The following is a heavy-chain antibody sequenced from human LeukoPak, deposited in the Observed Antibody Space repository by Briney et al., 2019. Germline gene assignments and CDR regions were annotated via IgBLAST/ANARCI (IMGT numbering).Heavy chain of an antibody. CDR2: ISVYNGNT. V-gene: IGHV1-18*04. D-gene: IGHD3-3*01. CDR1: GYTFTSYG. CDR3: ARSYYDFWSGPLSGSWFDP. J-gene: IGHJ5*02. Sequence: ASVKVSCKASGYTFTSYGISWVRQAPGQGLEWMGWISVYNGNTNYAQKFQGRVTITADKSTSTAYMELSSLRSEDTAVYYCARSYYDFWSGPLSGSWFDPWGQGTLVTVSS.